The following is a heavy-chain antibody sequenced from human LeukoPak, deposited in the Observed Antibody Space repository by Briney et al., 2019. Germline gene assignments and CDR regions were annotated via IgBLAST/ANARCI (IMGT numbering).Heavy chain of an antibody. Sequence: PSETLSLTCAVYGGSFSGYYWSWIRQPPGKGLEWIGEINHSGSTNYNPSLKSRVTISVDTSKNQFSLKLSSVTAADTAVYYCARGLPSFYDYVWGSYRYYFDYWGQGTLVTVSS. CDR1: GGSFSGYY. CDR2: INHSGST. V-gene: IGHV4-34*01. D-gene: IGHD3-16*02. J-gene: IGHJ4*02. CDR3: ARGLPSFYDYVWGSYRYYFDY.